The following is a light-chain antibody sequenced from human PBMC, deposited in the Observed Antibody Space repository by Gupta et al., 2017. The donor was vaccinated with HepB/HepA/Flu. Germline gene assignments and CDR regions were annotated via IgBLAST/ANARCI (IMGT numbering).Light chain of an antibody. J-gene: IGLJ2*01. CDR2: NNN. CDR3: AAWDDSRNGPV. V-gene: IGLV1-44*01. CDR1: SSNIGTNT. Sequence: QSVLTQPPSASGTPGQRVTISCSGSSSNIGTNTVNWYQQLPGTAPNLLIYNNNQRPSGVPDRFFGSKSGTSASLAISGLQAEDEADYYCAAWDDSRNGPVFGGGTKLTVL.